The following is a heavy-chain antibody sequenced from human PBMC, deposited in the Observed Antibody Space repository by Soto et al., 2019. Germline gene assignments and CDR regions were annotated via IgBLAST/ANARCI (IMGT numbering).Heavy chain of an antibody. CDR2: IIPVFGTP. V-gene: IGHV1-69*12. D-gene: IGHD4-17*01. Sequence: QVQLVQSGAEVKKPGSSVKVSCKASGGSLSNYGISWVRQAPGQGLEWMGAIIPVFGTPNYAQKFQDRVTITADESTTTVYMEVRSLTSDDTVVYYCATGDATKIVVTTYYAMDVWGQGTTVTVSS. CDR3: ATGDATKIVVTTYYAMDV. J-gene: IGHJ6*02. CDR1: GGSLSNYG.